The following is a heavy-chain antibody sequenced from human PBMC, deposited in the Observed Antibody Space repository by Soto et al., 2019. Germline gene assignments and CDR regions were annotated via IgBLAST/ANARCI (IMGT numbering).Heavy chain of an antibody. D-gene: IGHD6-19*01. Sequence: SQTLSLTCAISGDSGSSNSAAWNWIRQSPSRGLEWLGRTYYRSKWYNDYAVSVKSRITINPDTSKNQFSLQLNSVTPEDTAVYYCARDKYSSGWHDYYYYYGMDVWGQGTTVTVS. CDR1: GDSGSSNSAA. CDR2: TYYRSKWYN. J-gene: IGHJ6*02. V-gene: IGHV6-1*01. CDR3: ARDKYSSGWHDYYYYYGMDV.